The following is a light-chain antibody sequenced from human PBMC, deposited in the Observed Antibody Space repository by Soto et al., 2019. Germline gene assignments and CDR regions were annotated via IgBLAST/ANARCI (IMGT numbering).Light chain of an antibody. V-gene: IGKV3-20*01. J-gene: IGKJ1*01. CDR1: QSVRDSY. Sequence: EIVLTQSPGTLSLSPGERATLSCRTSQSVRDSYLAWYQQKPGQAPRLLIYGVSNRAPGIPDRFSGSGSGTDITLTISRLEPEDFAVYYCQQYETSPRTFGQGTKVDIK. CDR3: QQYETSPRT. CDR2: GVS.